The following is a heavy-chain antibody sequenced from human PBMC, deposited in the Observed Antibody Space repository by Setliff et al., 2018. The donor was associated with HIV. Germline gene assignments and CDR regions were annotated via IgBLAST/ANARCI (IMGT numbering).Heavy chain of an antibody. CDR2: ISYDSRFI. CDR3: ARDRASSGYYARFGH. D-gene: IGHD3-22*01. V-gene: IGHV3-21*01. CDR1: GFTFSNYN. Sequence: PGGSLRLSCAASGFTFSNYNMNWVRQAPGEGLEWVSSISYDSRFIYHADSMKGRFTISRDNAKKLVYLQMNSLRAEDTAIYYCARDRASSGYYARFGHWGQGALVTVSS. J-gene: IGHJ4*02.